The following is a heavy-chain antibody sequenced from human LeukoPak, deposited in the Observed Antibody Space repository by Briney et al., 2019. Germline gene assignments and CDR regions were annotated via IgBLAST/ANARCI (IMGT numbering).Heavy chain of an antibody. Sequence: SETLSLTCNVSGGSISPYYWSWIRQSPGKGLELIGYIYYSGYTNYNPSLKSRVTISLDTSKNQFSLKLSPVTAADTAMYYCARGGFRACDYWGQGTLVTVSS. CDR2: IYYSGYT. D-gene: IGHD3-16*01. V-gene: IGHV4-59*08. J-gene: IGHJ4*02. CDR1: GGSISPYY. CDR3: ARGGFRACDY.